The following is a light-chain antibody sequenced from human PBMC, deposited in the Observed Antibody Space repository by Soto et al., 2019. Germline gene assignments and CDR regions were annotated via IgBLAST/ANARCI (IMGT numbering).Light chain of an antibody. V-gene: IGKV1-5*03. Sequence: DIQMTQCPSTLSASVGDRVTITCRASQSISSWLAWYQQKPGKAPNLLIYKASSLESGVPSRFSGSGSGTEFTLTISSLQPDDFATYYCQQYHTYPCTFGQGTKVEI. J-gene: IGKJ1*01. CDR3: QQYHTYPCT. CDR2: KAS. CDR1: QSISSW.